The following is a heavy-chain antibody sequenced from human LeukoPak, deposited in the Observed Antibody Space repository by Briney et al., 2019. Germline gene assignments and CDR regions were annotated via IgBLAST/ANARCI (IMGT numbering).Heavy chain of an antibody. D-gene: IGHD5-24*01. CDR1: GGIFSTFA. V-gene: IGHV1-69*13. Sequence: GASVKVSCKASGGIFSTFAIGGVRQAPGQGLEWMGGIIPIFDRTQYAQRLQGRLTITADASTNTAYMELSSLRSDDTAVYYCARDNIGGATYDAFDPWGPGKMVTVSS. J-gene: IGHJ3*01. CDR3: ARDNIGGATYDAFDP. CDR2: IIPIFDRT.